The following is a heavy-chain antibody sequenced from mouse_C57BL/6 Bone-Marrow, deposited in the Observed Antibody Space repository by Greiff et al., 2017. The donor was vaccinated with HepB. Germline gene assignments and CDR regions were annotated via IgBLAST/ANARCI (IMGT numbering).Heavy chain of an antibody. J-gene: IGHJ1*03. CDR3: ARHGTVTTVVATDWYFDV. CDR2: IWSDGST. CDR1: GFSLTSYG. V-gene: IGHV2-6-1*01. Sequence: VQLKESGPGLVAPSQSLSITCTVSGFSLTSYGVHWVRQPPGKGLEWLVVIWSDGSTTYNSALKSRLSISKDNSKSQVFLKMNSLQTDDTAMYYCARHGTVTTVVATDWYFDVWGTGTTVTVSS. D-gene: IGHD1-1*01.